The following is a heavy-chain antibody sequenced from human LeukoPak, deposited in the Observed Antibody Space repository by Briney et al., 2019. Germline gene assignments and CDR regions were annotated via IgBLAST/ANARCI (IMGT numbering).Heavy chain of an antibody. J-gene: IGHJ3*02. CDR1: GGSISSYY. D-gene: IGHD3-3*01. CDR2: IYISGST. CDR3: ARDRVGFLEWLPTDAFDI. V-gene: IGHV4-4*07. Sequence: SETLSLTCTVSGGSISSYYWSWIRQPAGKGLEWIGRIYISGSTNYNPSLKSRVTMSVDTSKNQFSLKLSSVTAADTAVYYCARDRVGFLEWLPTDAFDIWGQGTMVTVSS.